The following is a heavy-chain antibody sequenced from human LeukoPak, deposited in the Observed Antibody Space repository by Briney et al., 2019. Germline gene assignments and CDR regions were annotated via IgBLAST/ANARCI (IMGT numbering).Heavy chain of an antibody. CDR3: ARDLNTNYDYVWGSYRAHFDY. CDR1: GYTSTSYG. J-gene: IGHJ4*02. Sequence: ASVKVSCKASGYTSTSYGISWVRQAPGQGLEWMGWISAYNGNTNYAQKLQGRVTMTTDTSTSTAYMELRSLRSDDTAVYYCARDLNTNYDYVWGSYRAHFDYWGQGTLVTVSS. D-gene: IGHD3-16*02. V-gene: IGHV1-18*01. CDR2: ISAYNGNT.